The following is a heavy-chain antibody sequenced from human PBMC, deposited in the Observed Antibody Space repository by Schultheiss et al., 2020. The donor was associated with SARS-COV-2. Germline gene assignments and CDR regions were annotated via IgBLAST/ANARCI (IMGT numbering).Heavy chain of an antibody. D-gene: IGHD2-15*01. Sequence: GESLKISCAASGFTFSSYDMHWVRQATGKGLEWVSAIGTAGDTYYPGSVKGRFTISRDNAKNTLYLQMNSLRAEDTAVYYCARDGECGGGSCGDYWGQGTLVTVSS. CDR2: IGTAGDT. CDR1: GFTFSSYD. CDR3: ARDGECGGGSCGDY. V-gene: IGHV3-13*01. J-gene: IGHJ4*02.